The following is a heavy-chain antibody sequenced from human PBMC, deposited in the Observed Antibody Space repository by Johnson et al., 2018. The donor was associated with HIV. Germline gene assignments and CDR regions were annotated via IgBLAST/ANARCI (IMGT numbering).Heavy chain of an antibody. D-gene: IGHD3-22*01. CDR2: ISWNSGDI. J-gene: IGHJ3*02. V-gene: IGHV3-9*01. CDR3: ARGFSDSSGYGYAFDI. CDR1: GFTFDDYG. Sequence: VQPVESGGGLVQPGRSLRLSCAASGFTFDDYGMHWVRQAPGKGLEWVSGISWNSGDIGYADSVKGQFSISRDNFKNTLYLQMNSLRVEDTALYYCARGFSDSSGYGYAFDIWGQGTMVTVSP.